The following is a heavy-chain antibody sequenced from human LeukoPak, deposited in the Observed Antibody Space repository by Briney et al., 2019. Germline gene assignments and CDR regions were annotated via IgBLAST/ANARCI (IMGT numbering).Heavy chain of an antibody. V-gene: IGHV1-3*01. Sequence: ASVKVSCKASGGTFSSYAISWVRQAPGQRLEWMGWINAGNGNTKYSQKFQGRVTITRDTSASTAYMELSSLRSEDTAVYYCARLHYYYYGMDVWGQGTTVTVSS. D-gene: IGHD1-26*01. CDR2: INAGNGNT. CDR1: GGTFSSYA. CDR3: ARLHYYYYGMDV. J-gene: IGHJ6*02.